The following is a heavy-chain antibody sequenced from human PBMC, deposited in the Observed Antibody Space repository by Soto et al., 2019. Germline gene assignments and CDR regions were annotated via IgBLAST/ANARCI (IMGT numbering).Heavy chain of an antibody. D-gene: IGHD6-13*01. CDR2: ISADGAGT. CDR1: GFTFNTYA. J-gene: IGHJ4*02. CDR3: ARISSSSCTDY. Sequence: GGSLRLSCAASGFTFNTYAMNWVRQAPGKGLEWVSAISADGAGTYYADSVKGRFTISRDNSKNTLSLQMDSLRAEDTAIFYCARISSSSCTDYWGQGTLVTVSS. V-gene: IGHV3-23*01.